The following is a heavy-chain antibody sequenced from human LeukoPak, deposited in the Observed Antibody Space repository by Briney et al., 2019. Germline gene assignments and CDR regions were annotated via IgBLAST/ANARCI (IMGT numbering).Heavy chain of an antibody. D-gene: IGHD3-22*01. CDR1: GFTFSSSA. Sequence: SGGSLRLSCAASGFTFSSSAMSWVRQAPGKGLEWVSAISGSGGSTYYADSVKGRFTISRDNSKNTLYLQMNSLRAEDTAVYYCAKDRPSRDYDSSGYYHDYWGQGTLVTVSS. CDR2: ISGSGGST. V-gene: IGHV3-23*01. CDR3: AKDRPSRDYDSSGYYHDY. J-gene: IGHJ4*02.